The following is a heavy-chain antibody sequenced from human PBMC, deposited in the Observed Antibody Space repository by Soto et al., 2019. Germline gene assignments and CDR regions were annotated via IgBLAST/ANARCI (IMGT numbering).Heavy chain of an antibody. D-gene: IGHD6-19*01. CDR2: IKSKTDGGTT. CDR3: TTLTYSSGWLTDY. J-gene: IGHJ4*02. V-gene: IGHV3-15*01. CDR1: GFTFSNAW. Sequence: EVQLVESGGGLVKPGGSLRLSCAASGFTFSNAWMSWVRQAPGKGLEWVGRIKSKTDGGTTGYAAPVKGRFTISRDDSKNTLYLQMNSLKTEDTAVYYCTTLTYSSGWLTDYWGQGTLVTVSS.